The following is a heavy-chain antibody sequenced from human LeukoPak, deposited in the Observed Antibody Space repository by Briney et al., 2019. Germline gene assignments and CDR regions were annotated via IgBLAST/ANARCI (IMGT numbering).Heavy chain of an antibody. V-gene: IGHV3-23*01. J-gene: IGHJ4*02. CDR1: GFTSSSYA. CDR3: ARTGIAVAGSFDY. CDR2: VSGIGGST. Sequence: GSMSLSCAASGFTSSSYAMSWVRQARGKGLEWVSVVSGIGGSTYYADSVKGRLTISRDNPKNTLYLQMNSLRAEDTAVYYCARTGIAVAGSFDYWGQGTLVTVSS. D-gene: IGHD6-19*01.